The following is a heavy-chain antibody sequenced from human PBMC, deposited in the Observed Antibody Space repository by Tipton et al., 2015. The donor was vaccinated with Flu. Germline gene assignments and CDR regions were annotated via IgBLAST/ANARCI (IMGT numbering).Heavy chain of an antibody. Sequence: GSLRLSCAASGFTFSSYAMSWVRQAPGKGLEWVSAISGSGGSTYYADSVKGRFTISRDNSKNTLYLQMNSLRAEDTAVYYCAKDIEYQLLLWAFDYWGQGTLVTVSS. CDR2: ISGSGGST. D-gene: IGHD2-2*01. CDR3: AKDIEYQLLLWAFDY. V-gene: IGHV3-23*01. J-gene: IGHJ4*02. CDR1: GFTFSSYA.